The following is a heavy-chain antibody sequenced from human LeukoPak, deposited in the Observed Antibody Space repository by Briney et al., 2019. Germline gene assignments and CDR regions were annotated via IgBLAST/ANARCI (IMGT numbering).Heavy chain of an antibody. CDR2: IRNDGSNE. J-gene: IGHJ5*02. Sequence: PGGSLRLSCAASGFTFRDYGMHWIRQAPGKGLEWVAFIRNDGSNEYYPDSVKGRFTISRDNSRNTLYLQMNSLRDEDTAVYYCAKGGSASHNWFDPWGQGTLVTVSP. D-gene: IGHD2-15*01. CDR3: AKGGSASHNWFDP. V-gene: IGHV3-30*02. CDR1: GFTFRDYG.